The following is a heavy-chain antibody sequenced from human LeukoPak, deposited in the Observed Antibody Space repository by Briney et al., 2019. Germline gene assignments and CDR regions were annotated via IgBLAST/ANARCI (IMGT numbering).Heavy chain of an antibody. V-gene: IGHV3-33*01. J-gene: IGHJ5*02. CDR3: PRDGSGSMWASWFDP. D-gene: IGHD3-10*01. CDR1: GFTFSSYG. CDR2: IWYDGTSK. Sequence: PGGSLRLSCAASGFTFSSYGMHWVRQAPGKGLEWGAVIWYDGTSKYYADSVKGRFTISRDKSKHTLYLQMNSRRGGDTAVYYCPRDGSGSMWASWFDPWGQGTLVTVSS.